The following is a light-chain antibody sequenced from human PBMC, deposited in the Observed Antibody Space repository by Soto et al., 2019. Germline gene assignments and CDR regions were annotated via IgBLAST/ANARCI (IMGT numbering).Light chain of an antibody. J-gene: IGLJ3*02. CDR2: QDN. V-gene: IGLV6-57*04. CDR3: HSYDSSAHWV. CDR1: GGSIANNY. Sequence: NFMLTQPHSVSESPGKTVTISCTRSGGSIANNYVQWYQQRPGSAPTPVIFQDNERPSGGPDRFSGSIDSSSNSASLTTSGLRTEYEADYYCHSYDSSAHWVFGGGTKLTVL.